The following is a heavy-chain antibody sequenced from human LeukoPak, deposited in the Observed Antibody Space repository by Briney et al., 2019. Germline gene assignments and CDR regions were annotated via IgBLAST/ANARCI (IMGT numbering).Heavy chain of an antibody. J-gene: IGHJ4*02. CDR1: GFTFSDYY. D-gene: IGHD3-22*01. Sequence: GGSLRLSCAASGFTFSDYYMSWIRQAPGKGLEWVSYISSSSSYTNYADSVKGRFTISRDNAKNSLYLQMNSLRAEDTAVYYCARDREYCYDSSGYREIDYWGQGTLVTVSS. CDR2: ISSSSSYT. V-gene: IGHV3-11*06. CDR3: ARDREYCYDSSGYREIDY.